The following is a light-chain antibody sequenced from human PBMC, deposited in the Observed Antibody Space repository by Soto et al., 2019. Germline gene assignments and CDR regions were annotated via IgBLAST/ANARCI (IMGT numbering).Light chain of an antibody. CDR1: QSVTSNY. CDR3: QQYGSSPPLS. V-gene: IGKV3-20*01. CDR2: GAS. Sequence: EIVLTQSPGTLSLSPGERATLSCGASQSVTSNYLAWYQQKPGQAPRLLIFGASIRVKGIPDRFSGSGSGTDFTLTISRLEPEDFAVYYCQQYGSSPPLSFGGGTKVDIK. J-gene: IGKJ4*01.